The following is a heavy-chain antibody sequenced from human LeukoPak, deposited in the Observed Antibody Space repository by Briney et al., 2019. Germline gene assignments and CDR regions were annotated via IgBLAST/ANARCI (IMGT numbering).Heavy chain of an antibody. J-gene: IGHJ4*02. CDR2: IYSGGST. CDR1: GFTVSSNF. D-gene: IGHD1-26*01. CDR3: AKDKLGGTNADYFDS. V-gene: IGHV3-66*01. Sequence: PGGSLRLSCAASGFTVSSNFMSWVRQAPGKGLEWVSVIYSGGSTYYADSVKGRFTISRDNSKNTLYLQMNSLRAEDTAVYYCAKDKLGGTNADYFDSWGQGTLVTVSS.